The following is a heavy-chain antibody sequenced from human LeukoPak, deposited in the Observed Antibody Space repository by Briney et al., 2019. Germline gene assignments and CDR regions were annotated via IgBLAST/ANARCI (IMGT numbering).Heavy chain of an antibody. V-gene: IGHV3-74*01. CDR1: GFTFSSYW. CDR3: VRADSSGYYNY. J-gene: IGHJ4*02. Sequence: GGSLRLSCAASGFTFSSYWMHWVRQAPGKGLVWVSRINSDGSIPNYADYVKGRFTISRDNAKNTLYLQMNSMRVDDTAVYYCVRADSSGYYNYWGQGTLVTVSS. CDR2: INSDGSIP. D-gene: IGHD3-22*01.